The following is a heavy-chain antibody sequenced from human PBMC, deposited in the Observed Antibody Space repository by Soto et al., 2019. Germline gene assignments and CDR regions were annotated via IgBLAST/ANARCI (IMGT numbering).Heavy chain of an antibody. J-gene: IGHJ4*01. CDR2: ISGSGRNI. CDR1: GLSFSLYS. CDR3: AKDDRTASRIDY. D-gene: IGHD2-21*02. Sequence: EVQLLESGGGLVQPGGSLGLSCATSGLSFSLYSMGWVRQAPGKGLEWVSAISGSGRNIHYADSVKGRFTISRDNSKNTLSLQMNSLRAEDTALYYCAKDDRTASRIDYWGHGTLVTVSS. V-gene: IGHV3-23*01.